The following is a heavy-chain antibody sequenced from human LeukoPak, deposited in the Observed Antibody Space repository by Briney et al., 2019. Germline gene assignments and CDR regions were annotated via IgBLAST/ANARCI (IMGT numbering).Heavy chain of an antibody. CDR1: GFTFCDYA. D-gene: IGHD3-10*01. CDR3: TRAGYYYGSGSPDY. Sequence: GGSLRLSCTASGFTFCDYAMSWVRQAPGKGLEWVGFIRSKPYGGTTEYAASVKARFTISRDDSKSIAYLQMNSLKTEDTAVYYCTRAGYYYGSGSPDYWGQGTLVTVSS. V-gene: IGHV3-49*04. CDR2: IRSKPYGGTT. J-gene: IGHJ4*02.